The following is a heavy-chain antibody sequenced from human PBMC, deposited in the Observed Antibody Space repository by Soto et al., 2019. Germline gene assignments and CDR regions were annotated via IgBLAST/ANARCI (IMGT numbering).Heavy chain of an antibody. Sequence: EVQLVESGGGLVQPGGSLRRSCAASGCTFNSYWRHWVRQAPGQGLVWVSRVNGDGTTTIYADSVKGRFAIYRENAKNTLYLQVESLRDDNTAVYFWARGIHGHYAVDVWGQGTTVTVSS. D-gene: IGHD5-18*01. CDR3: ARGIHGHYAVDV. CDR2: VNGDGTTT. J-gene: IGHJ6*02. V-gene: IGHV3-74*01. CDR1: GCTFNSYW.